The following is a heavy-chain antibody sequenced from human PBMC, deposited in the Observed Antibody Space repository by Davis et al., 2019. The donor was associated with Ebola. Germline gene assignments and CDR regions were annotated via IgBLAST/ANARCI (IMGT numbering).Heavy chain of an antibody. D-gene: IGHD6-13*01. CDR1: GYSFTSYW. V-gene: IGHV5-51*01. CDR2: IYPGDSDT. CDR3: ARSMYSSSWYPRGFDP. Sequence: KVSCKGSGYSFTSYWIGWVRQMPGKGLEWMGIIYPGDSDTRYSPSVQGQVTISADKSISTAYLQWSSLKASDTAMYYCARSMYSSSWYPRGFDPWGQGTLVTVSS. J-gene: IGHJ5*02.